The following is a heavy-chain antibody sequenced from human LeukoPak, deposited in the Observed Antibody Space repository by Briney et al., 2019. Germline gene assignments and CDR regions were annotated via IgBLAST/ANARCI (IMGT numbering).Heavy chain of an antibody. CDR3: ARQGGIQLWLRPDYYYGMDV. CDR2: IYPGDSDT. D-gene: IGHD5-18*01. V-gene: IGHV5-51*01. CDR1: GYSFTSYW. Sequence: GESLKISCKGPGYSFTSYWIGWVRQMPGKGLEWMGIIYPGDSDTRYSPSFQGQVTISADKSISTAYLQWSSLKASDTAMYYCARQGGIQLWLRPDYYYGMDVWGQGTTVTVSS. J-gene: IGHJ6*02.